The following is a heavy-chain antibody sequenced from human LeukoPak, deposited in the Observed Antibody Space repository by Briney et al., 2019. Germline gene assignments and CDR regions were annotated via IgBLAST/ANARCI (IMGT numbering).Heavy chain of an antibody. V-gene: IGHV3-21*01. CDR2: ISSSSSYI. CDR1: GFTFSSSW. D-gene: IGHD1-26*01. J-gene: IGHJ4*02. CDR3: ARYGSRRGGSYDLDY. Sequence: GGSLRLSCAASGFTFSSSWMSWVRQAPGKGLEWVSSISSSSSYIYYADSVKGRFTISRDNAKNSLYLQMNSLRAEDTAVYYCARYGSRRGGSYDLDYWGQGTLVTVSS.